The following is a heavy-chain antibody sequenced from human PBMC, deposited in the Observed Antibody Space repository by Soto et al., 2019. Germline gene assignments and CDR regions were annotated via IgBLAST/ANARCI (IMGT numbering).Heavy chain of an antibody. CDR3: AKDYPRLIAVAGTGFDY. V-gene: IGHV3-23*01. J-gene: IGHJ4*02. Sequence: GGSLRLSCAASGFTFSSYAMSWVRQAPGKGLEWVSAISDSGGSTYYADSVKGRFTILRDNSKNTLYRQMNSLRAEDPAVYYCAKDYPRLIAVAGTGFDYWGQGTLVTVSS. D-gene: IGHD6-19*01. CDR1: GFTFSSYA. CDR2: ISDSGGST.